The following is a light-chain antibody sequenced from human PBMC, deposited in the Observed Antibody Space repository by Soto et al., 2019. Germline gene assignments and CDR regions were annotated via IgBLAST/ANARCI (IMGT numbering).Light chain of an antibody. V-gene: IGLV2-14*01. CDR1: SSDVGGYNY. Sequence: LTQPASVSGSPGQSITISCTGTSSDVGGYNYVSWYQQHPGKAPKLMIYEVSNRPSGVSNRFSGSKSGNTASLTISGLQAEDEADYYCSSYTSSSIYVFGTGTKVTVL. J-gene: IGLJ1*01. CDR3: SSYTSSSIYV. CDR2: EVS.